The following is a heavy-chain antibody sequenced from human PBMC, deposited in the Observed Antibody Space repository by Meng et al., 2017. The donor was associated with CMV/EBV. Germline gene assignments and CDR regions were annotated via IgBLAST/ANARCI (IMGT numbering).Heavy chain of an antibody. CDR3: ARGPYCSSASCTYYFDY. CDR2: ISSSSSYI. Sequence: LSLTCAASGFTFSSYSMNWVRQAPGKGLEWVSSISSSSSYIYYADSVKGRFTISRDNAKNSLYLQMNSLRAEDTAVYYCARGPYCSSASCTYYFDYWGQGTLVTVSS. J-gene: IGHJ4*02. D-gene: IGHD2-2*01. CDR1: GFTFSSYS. V-gene: IGHV3-21*01.